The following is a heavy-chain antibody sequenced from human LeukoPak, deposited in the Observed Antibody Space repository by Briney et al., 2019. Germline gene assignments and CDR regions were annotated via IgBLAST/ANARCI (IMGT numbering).Heavy chain of an antibody. J-gene: IGHJ4*02. CDR3: TKARSSSWSYLES. V-gene: IGHV3-43*01. Sequence: GGSLRLSCAASGFMFDDHTMHWVRQVPGKGLEWVSLISWEGSTTYYADPVKDRFTISRDTSKNSLSLQMNSLRPEDTALYYCTKARSSSWSYLESWGQGTLVTVSS. D-gene: IGHD6-13*01. CDR1: GFMFDDHT. CDR2: ISWEGSTT.